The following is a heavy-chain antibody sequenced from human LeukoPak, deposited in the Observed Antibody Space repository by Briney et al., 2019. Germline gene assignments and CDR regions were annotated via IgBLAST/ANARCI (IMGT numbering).Heavy chain of an antibody. CDR2: ISSSGSTI. CDR3: ARDSEYSSSWAYY. CDR1: GFTFSDYY. Sequence: PVGSLRLSCAASGFTFSDYYMSWIRQAPGKGLEWVSYISSSGSTIYYADSVKGRFTISRDNAKNSLYLQMNSLRAEDTAVYYCARDSEYSSSWAYYWGQGTLVTVSS. J-gene: IGHJ4*02. V-gene: IGHV3-11*01. D-gene: IGHD6-13*01.